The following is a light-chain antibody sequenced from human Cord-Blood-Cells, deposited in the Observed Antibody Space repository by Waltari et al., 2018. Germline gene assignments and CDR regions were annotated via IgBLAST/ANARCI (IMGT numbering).Light chain of an antibody. CDR3: QQYGSSLYT. V-gene: IGKV3-20*01. CDR1: QSVSSSY. Sequence: EIVLTQSPGTLSLSPGERATLSCRASQSVSSSYLAWYQQKPGQAPRLLIYGASSRATVITDRFSGSGSGTDFTLTISRLEPEDFAVYYCQQYGSSLYTFGQGTKLEIK. CDR2: GAS. J-gene: IGKJ2*01.